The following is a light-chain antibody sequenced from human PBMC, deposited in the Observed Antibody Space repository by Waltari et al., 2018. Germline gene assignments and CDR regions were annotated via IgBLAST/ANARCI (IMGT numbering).Light chain of an antibody. V-gene: IGKV1-5*01. CDR2: DAS. CDR1: ETINTC. CDR3: QQYNSYPYT. Sequence: DIQMTQSHSTLSASVGDRATITCRASETINTCLAWYQQKPGKAPNLLIYDASSLQSGVPSRFSGSGSGTEFTLTISSLQPGDFATYHCQQYNSYPYTFGQGTKLEI. J-gene: IGKJ2*01.